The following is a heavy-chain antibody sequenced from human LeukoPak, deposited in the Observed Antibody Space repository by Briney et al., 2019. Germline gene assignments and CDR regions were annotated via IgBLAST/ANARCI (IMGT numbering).Heavy chain of an antibody. J-gene: IGHJ5*02. V-gene: IGHV1-18*01. CDR3: AREVFGGSGSYLSDP. Sequence: ASVKVSCKASGYTLTSYGISWVRQAPGQGREWMGWISAYNGNTNYAQKLQGRVTMTTDTSTSTAYMELRSLRSDDTAVYHCAREVFGGSGSYLSDPWGQGTLVTVSS. CDR1: GYTLTSYG. D-gene: IGHD3-10*01. CDR2: ISAYNGNT.